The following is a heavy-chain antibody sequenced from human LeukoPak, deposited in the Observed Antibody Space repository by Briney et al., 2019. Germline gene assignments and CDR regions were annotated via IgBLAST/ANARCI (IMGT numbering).Heavy chain of an antibody. CDR2: INHSGST. CDR1: GGSFSGYY. CDR3: ARGFGLYYYGSGSYQSFDY. D-gene: IGHD3-10*01. V-gene: IGHV4-34*01. Sequence: PSETLSLTCAVYGGSFSGYYWSWIRQPPGKGLEWIGEINHSGSTNYNPSLKSRVTISVDTSKNQFSLKLSSVTAADTAVYYCARGFGLYYYGSGSYQSFDYWGQGTLVTVSS. J-gene: IGHJ4*02.